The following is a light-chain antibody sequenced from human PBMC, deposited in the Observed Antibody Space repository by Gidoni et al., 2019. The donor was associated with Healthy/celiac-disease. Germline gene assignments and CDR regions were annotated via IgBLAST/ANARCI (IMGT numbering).Light chain of an antibody. J-gene: IGLJ2*01. CDR2: EVS. CDR3: CSYAGSSTVV. V-gene: IGLV2-23*02. Sequence: QSALTHPASVSGSPGQSITISCTGTSSDVGSYNLVSWYQQHPGKATKLMIYEVSKRPSGVSNRFSGSKSGNTASLTISGLQAEDEADYYCCSYAGSSTVVFGGGTKLTVL. CDR1: SSDVGSYNL.